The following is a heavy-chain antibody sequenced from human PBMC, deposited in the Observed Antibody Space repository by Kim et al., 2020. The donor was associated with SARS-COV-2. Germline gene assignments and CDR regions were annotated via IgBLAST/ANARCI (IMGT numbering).Heavy chain of an antibody. CDR1: GFTFSSYW. D-gene: IGHD2-21*02. CDR3: ARGFFRDCFDV. J-gene: IGHJ6*02. CDR2: IRSDGSIT. V-gene: IGHV3-74*01. Sequence: GGSLRLSCAASGFTFSSYWINWVRQAPGKGLVWVSRIRSDGSITNYADFVKGRFTLSRDNAERTVNLHMNSLRVEDTALYYCARGFFRDCFDVWGQGTTVAVSS.